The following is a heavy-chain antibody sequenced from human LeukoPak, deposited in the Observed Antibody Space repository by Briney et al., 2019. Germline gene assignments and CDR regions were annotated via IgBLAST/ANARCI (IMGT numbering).Heavy chain of an antibody. J-gene: IGHJ6*02. CDR1: GFTFSSYA. CDR2: ISGSGGST. CDR3: AKRIGNGYYDYYYGMDV. V-gene: IGHV3-23*01. D-gene: IGHD3-3*01. Sequence: PGGSLRLSCAASGFTFSSYAMSWVRQAPGKGLEWVSAISGSGGSTYYADSVKGRFTISRDNSKNTLYLQMNSLRAEDTAVYYCAKRIGNGYYDYYYGMDVWGQGTTVTVSS.